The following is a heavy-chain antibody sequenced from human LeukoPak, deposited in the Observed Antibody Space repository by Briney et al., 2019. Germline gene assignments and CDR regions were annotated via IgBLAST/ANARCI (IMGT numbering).Heavy chain of an antibody. Sequence: GATVKISCKVSGYTFTDYSIHWVQQAPGKGLVWMGRVDPEDGRTVYTENVQGRVTITADTSTDTAYMELTSLRSEDTAVYYCALLAGSWGQGTLVSVSS. CDR3: ALLAGS. D-gene: IGHD1-26*01. J-gene: IGHJ4*02. CDR1: GYTFTDYS. V-gene: IGHV1-69-2*01. CDR2: VDPEDGRT.